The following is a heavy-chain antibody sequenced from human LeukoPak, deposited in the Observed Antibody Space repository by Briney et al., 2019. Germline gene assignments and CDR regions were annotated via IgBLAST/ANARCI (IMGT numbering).Heavy chain of an antibody. J-gene: IGHJ5*02. Sequence: ASVKVSCKASGYTFTVYYMYWVRHAPGQGLGWMGRINPNSGDTDYAQNFQGRVTMTRDTSISTDYMELTNLRSDDTAVYYGARGYCSGGTCYLVEDWFDPWGQGTLVTVSS. V-gene: IGHV1-2*06. CDR2: INPNSGDT. CDR1: GYTFTVYY. CDR3: ARGYCSGGTCYLVEDWFDP. D-gene: IGHD2-15*01.